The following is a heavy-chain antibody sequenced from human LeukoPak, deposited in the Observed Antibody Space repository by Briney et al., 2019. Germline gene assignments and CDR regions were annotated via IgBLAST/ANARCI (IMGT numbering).Heavy chain of an antibody. V-gene: IGHV3-64*01. D-gene: IGHD2-2*02. CDR2: ISGNGGST. CDR3: ARAPQCSSTSCYTWRDYYYYMDV. J-gene: IGHJ6*03. CDR1: GFTFTSYA. Sequence: GGSLRLSCAASGFTFTSYAMHWVRQAPGKGLEYVSAISGNGGSTYYANSVKGRFTISRDNSKNTLYLQMGSLRAEDMAVYYRARAPQCSSTSCYTWRDYYYYMDVWGKGTTVTVSS.